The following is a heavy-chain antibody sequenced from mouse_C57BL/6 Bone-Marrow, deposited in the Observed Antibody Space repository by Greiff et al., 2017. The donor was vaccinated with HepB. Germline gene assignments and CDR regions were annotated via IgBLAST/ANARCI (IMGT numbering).Heavy chain of an antibody. CDR1: GYTFTSYG. J-gene: IGHJ3*01. D-gene: IGHD2-3*01. V-gene: IGHV1-81*01. CDR3: AREKGDGYYVNPAWFAY. Sequence: QVQLQQSGAELARPGASVKLSCKASGYTFTSYGISWVKQRTGQGLEWIGEIYPRSGNTYYNEKFKGKATLTADKSSSTAYMELRSLTSEDSAVYFCAREKGDGYYVNPAWFAYWGQGTLVTVSA. CDR2: IYPRSGNT.